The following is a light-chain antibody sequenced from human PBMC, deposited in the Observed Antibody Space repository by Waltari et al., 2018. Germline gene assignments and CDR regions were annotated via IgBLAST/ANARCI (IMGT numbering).Light chain of an antibody. Sequence: EIVLTQSPGTLSLSPGERATLSCRASQSVSSSYLAWYQQKTGQAPGLLIYGASSRATGFPDRFSGSGSGTDFTLTISRLEPDDFAVYYCQQYGRSPGMYTFGQGTKLEI. J-gene: IGKJ2*01. CDR3: QQYGRSPGMYT. V-gene: IGKV3-20*01. CDR1: QSVSSSY. CDR2: GAS.